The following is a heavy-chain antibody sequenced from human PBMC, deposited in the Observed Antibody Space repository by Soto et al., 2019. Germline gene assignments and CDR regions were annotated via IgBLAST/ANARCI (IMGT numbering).Heavy chain of an antibody. D-gene: IGHD4-4*01. V-gene: IGHV3-53*01. CDR1: GFTVSSNY. CDR3: ASSQDYSNYQTQYYYYGMDV. Sequence: GGSLRLSCAASGFTVSSNYMSWVRQAPGKGLEWVSVIYSGGSTYYADSVKGRFTISRDNSKNTLYLQMNSLRAEDTAVYYCASSQDYSNYQTQYYYYGMDVWGQGTTVTVSS. J-gene: IGHJ6*02. CDR2: IYSGGST.